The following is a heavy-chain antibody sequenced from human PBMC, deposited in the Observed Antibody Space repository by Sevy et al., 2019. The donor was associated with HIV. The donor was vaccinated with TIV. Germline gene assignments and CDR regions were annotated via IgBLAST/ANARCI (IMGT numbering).Heavy chain of an antibody. CDR3: ARVVYYDSTAYYFDY. Sequence: ASVKVSCKASGYMFIAYFIHWVRQAPGQGLEWMGRINPNSGDTNSAQKFQGRVIMTRDTSINTVYMELSRLRSDDTAVYSCARVVYYDSTAYYFDYWGQGTLVTVSS. D-gene: IGHD3-22*01. CDR1: GYMFIAYF. V-gene: IGHV1-2*06. J-gene: IGHJ4*02. CDR2: INPNSGDT.